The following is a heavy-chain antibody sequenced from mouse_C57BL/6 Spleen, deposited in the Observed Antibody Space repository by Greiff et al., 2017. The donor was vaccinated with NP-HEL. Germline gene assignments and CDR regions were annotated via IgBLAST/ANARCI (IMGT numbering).Heavy chain of an antibody. J-gene: IGHJ1*03. CDR3: ARGNYDYDGRYFDV. D-gene: IGHD2-4*01. Sequence: EVQLQQSGPELVKPGASVKISCKASGYTFTDYYMNWVKQSHGKSLEWIGDINPNNGGTSYNQKFKGKATLTVDKSSSTAYMELRSLTSEDSAVYYCARGNYDYDGRYFDVWGTGTTVTVSS. V-gene: IGHV1-26*01. CDR1: GYTFTDYY. CDR2: INPNNGGT.